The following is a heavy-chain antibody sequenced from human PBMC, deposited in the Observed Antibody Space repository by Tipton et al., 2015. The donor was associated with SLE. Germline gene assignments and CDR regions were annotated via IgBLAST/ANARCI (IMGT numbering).Heavy chain of an antibody. CDR1: GGSISSNTW. D-gene: IGHD3-10*01. J-gene: IGHJ4*02. V-gene: IGHV4-4*02. Sequence: TLSLTCTVSGGSISSNTWWNWVRQPPGMGLEWIGEIHHRGTTNYNPSLKGRVTISVDKSKSQFSLKLSSVTAADTAVYYCAGGFYYGSGTFSDFEYWGQGTLATVSS. CDR3: AGGFYYGSGTFSDFEY. CDR2: IHHRGTT.